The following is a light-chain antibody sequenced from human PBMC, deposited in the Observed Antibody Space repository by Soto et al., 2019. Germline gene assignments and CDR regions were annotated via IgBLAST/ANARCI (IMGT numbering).Light chain of an antibody. CDR3: QQSYSPPRLT. J-gene: IGKJ4*01. V-gene: IGKV1-39*01. Sequence: DIQMTQSPSSLSASVGDRVTITCRASQSISSYLNWYQQKPGKAPKLLIYAASSLQSGVPSRFSGSGSGTDFTLTISSLQPEYFATYYCQQSYSPPRLTFGGGTKVEIK. CDR2: AAS. CDR1: QSISSY.